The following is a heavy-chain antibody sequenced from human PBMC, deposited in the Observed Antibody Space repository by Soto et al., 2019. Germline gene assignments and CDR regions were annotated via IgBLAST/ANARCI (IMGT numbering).Heavy chain of an antibody. Sequence: QVQLVESGGGVVQPGRSLRLSCAASGFTFSSYAMHWVRQAPGKGLEWVAVISYDGSNKYYADSVKGRFTISRDNSKNTLYLQMNSMRAEDTPVYYCARDSSQYYAFWSGYSIKGMDVWGQGTTVTISS. D-gene: IGHD3-3*01. J-gene: IGHJ6*02. CDR2: ISYDGSNK. CDR3: ARDSSQYYAFWSGYSIKGMDV. V-gene: IGHV3-30-3*01. CDR1: GFTFSSYA.